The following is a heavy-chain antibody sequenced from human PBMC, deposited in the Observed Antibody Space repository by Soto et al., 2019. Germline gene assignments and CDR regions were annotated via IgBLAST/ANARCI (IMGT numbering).Heavy chain of an antibody. CDR3: ARAYYDYIWGSYRPDAFDI. Sequence: SETLSLTCTVSGGSISSSSYYWGWIRQPPGKGLEWIGSIYYSGSTYYNPSLKSRVTISVDTSKNQFSLELSSVTAADTAVYYCARAYYDYIWGSYRPDAFDIWGQGTMVTVSS. V-gene: IGHV4-39*01. CDR2: IYYSGST. J-gene: IGHJ3*02. CDR1: GGSISSSSYY. D-gene: IGHD3-16*02.